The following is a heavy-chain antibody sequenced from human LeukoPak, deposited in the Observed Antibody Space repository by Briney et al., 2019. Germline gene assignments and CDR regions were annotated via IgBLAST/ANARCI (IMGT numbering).Heavy chain of an antibody. CDR2: IWYDGSNK. V-gene: IGHV3-33*01. CDR1: GFTFSSYG. Sequence: PGGSLRLSCAASGFTFSSYGMHWVRQAPGKGLEWVAVIWYDGSNKYYADSVRGRFTISRDNSKNTLYLQMNSLRAEDTAVYYCARDSPSYDSSVYYSHRNNWFDPWGQGTLVTVSS. J-gene: IGHJ5*02. CDR3: ARDSPSYDSSVYYSHRNNWFDP. D-gene: IGHD3-22*01.